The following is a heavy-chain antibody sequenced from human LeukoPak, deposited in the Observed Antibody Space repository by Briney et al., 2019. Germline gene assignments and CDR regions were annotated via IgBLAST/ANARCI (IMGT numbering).Heavy chain of an antibody. D-gene: IGHD3-22*01. V-gene: IGHV1-8*03. Sequence: ASVKVSCKASGYTFTSYDINWVRQATGQGLEWMGWMNPNSGNTGYAQKFQGRVTITRNTSISTAYMELSSLRSEDTAVYYCARERITMIVGEGLFDYWGQGTLVAVSS. CDR1: GYTFTSYD. J-gene: IGHJ4*02. CDR2: MNPNSGNT. CDR3: ARERITMIVGEGLFDY.